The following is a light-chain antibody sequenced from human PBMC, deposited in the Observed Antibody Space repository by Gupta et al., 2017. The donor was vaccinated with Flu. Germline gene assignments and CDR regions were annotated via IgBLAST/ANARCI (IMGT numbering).Light chain of an antibody. J-gene: IGKJ1*01. CDR2: GAS. Sequence: GDRATLPCRASQSVTSHLAWYQQKPGQAPRLLIHGASTRATGIPARFSVSGSGTDFTLTISGLQSEDFAVYFCQQYNTWPWTFGQGTKVEIK. CDR3: QQYNTWPWT. V-gene: IGKV3-15*01. CDR1: QSVTSH.